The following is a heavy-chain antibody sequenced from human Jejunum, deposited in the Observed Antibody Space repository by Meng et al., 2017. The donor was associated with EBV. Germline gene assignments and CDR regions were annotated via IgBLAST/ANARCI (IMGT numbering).Heavy chain of an antibody. CDR1: GDSTSSSHW. Sequence: QLRESGPGLVKPSGTLSLTCAVSGDSTSSSHWWSWVRQPPGKGLEWIGEMHPGGSTNYNPSLKSRVTISVDNSKNQFSLKLTSVTAADTAVYYCAKSNDYSLNSWGQGTLVTVSS. CDR2: MHPGGST. CDR3: AKSNDYSLNS. V-gene: IGHV4-4*02. J-gene: IGHJ4*02. D-gene: IGHD4-11*01.